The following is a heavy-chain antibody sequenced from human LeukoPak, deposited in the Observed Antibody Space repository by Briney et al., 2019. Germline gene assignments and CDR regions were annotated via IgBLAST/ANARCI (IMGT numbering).Heavy chain of an antibody. CDR3: ARGVYNYGGHNWFDP. V-gene: IGHV4-59*01. D-gene: IGHD5-18*01. CDR2: ISYSGST. CDR1: GGSISSYY. Sequence: SETLSLTCTVSGGSISSYYWSWIRQPPGKGLEWIGYISYSGSTNYNPSLKSRVTISVDTSKNQFSLNLSSVTAADTAVYYCARGVYNYGGHNWFDPWGQGTLVTVSS. J-gene: IGHJ5*02.